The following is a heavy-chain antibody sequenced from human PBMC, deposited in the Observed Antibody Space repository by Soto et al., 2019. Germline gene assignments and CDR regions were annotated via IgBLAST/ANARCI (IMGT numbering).Heavy chain of an antibody. V-gene: IGHV5-51*07. Sequence: GESLKISGKGGGYSYCSYCICWVHQIPGKGLEWMGIIYPGDSDTRYSPSFQGQVTISADKSISTAYLQWSSLKASDTAMYYCARRLVAATNNWFDPWGQGTLVTVSS. CDR3: ARRLVAATNNWFDP. CDR1: GYSYCSYC. D-gene: IGHD2-15*01. CDR2: IYPGDSDT. J-gene: IGHJ5*02.